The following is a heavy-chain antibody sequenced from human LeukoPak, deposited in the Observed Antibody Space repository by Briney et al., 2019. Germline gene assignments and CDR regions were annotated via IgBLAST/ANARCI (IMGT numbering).Heavy chain of an antibody. Sequence: GESLKISCKGSGYRFTNYWIGWVRQMPGKGLEWMAIIYPGDSNTKYSPSFQGQVTISADKSISTAYLQWNSLKASDTAMYYCARHDGSFLEYFDYWGQGTLVTVSS. CDR2: IYPGDSNT. CDR1: GYRFTNYW. D-gene: IGHD5-24*01. V-gene: IGHV5-51*01. J-gene: IGHJ4*02. CDR3: ARHDGSFLEYFDY.